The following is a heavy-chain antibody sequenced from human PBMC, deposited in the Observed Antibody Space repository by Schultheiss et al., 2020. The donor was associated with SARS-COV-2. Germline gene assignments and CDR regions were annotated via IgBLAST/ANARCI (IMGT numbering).Heavy chain of an antibody. D-gene: IGHD2-21*02. CDR2: ISYDGSNK. V-gene: IGHV3-30*03. CDR3: AREICGGDCYLDY. Sequence: GGSLRLSCAASGFTFSSYAMSWVRQAPGKGLEWVAVISYDGSNKYYADSVKGRFTISRDNSKNTLYLQMNSLRAEDTAVYYCAREICGGDCYLDYWGQGTLVTVSS. CDR1: GFTFSSYA. J-gene: IGHJ4*02.